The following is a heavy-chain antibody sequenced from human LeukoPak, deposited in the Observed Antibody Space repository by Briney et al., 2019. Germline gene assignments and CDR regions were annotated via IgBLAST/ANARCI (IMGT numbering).Heavy chain of an antibody. CDR1: GFTFSNYG. CDR2: IWYDGSNK. J-gene: IGHJ4*02. V-gene: IGHV3-33*01. Sequence: GRSLRLSCAASGFTFSNYGMHWVRQAPGKGLEWVAVIWYDGSNKYYGDSVKGRFTISRDNSKNTLYLQMNSLRAEDTAVYYCARDNGGYYYYWGQGTLVTVSS. D-gene: IGHD3-22*01. CDR3: ARDNGGYYYY.